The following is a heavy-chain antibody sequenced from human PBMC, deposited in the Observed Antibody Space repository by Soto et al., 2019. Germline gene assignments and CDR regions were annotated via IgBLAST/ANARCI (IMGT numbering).Heavy chain of an antibody. D-gene: IGHD6-19*01. J-gene: IGHJ4*02. Sequence: GGSLRLSCAASGFTFSSYWMSWVRQAPGKGLEWVANIKQDGSEKYYVDSVKGRFTISRDNAKNSLYLQMNSLRAEDTAVYYCRAYSSGWYFDYWGQGTLVTVS. CDR3: RAYSSGWYFDY. CDR2: IKQDGSEK. CDR1: GFTFSSYW. V-gene: IGHV3-7*01.